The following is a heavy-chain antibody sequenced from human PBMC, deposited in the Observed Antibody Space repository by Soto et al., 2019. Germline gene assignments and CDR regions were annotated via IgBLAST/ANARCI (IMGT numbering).Heavy chain of an antibody. D-gene: IGHD3-10*01. J-gene: IGHJ4*02. CDR3: ARTFYYGSGTSDY. Sequence: SETLSLTCTVSGGSISSGDSYWTWIRQHPGTGLEWIGYIYYSGSAYYNPSLKSRVTISVDTSRSQFSLRLSSVTAADTAVYYCARTFYYGSGTSDYWGQGTLVTVSS. V-gene: IGHV4-31*03. CDR2: IYYSGSA. CDR1: GGSISSGDSY.